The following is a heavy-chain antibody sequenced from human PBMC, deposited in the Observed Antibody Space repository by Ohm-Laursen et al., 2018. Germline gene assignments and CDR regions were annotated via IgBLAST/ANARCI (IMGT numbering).Heavy chain of an antibody. CDR1: GFRFSTYD. CDR3: AKLDCSGGSCYHY. CDR2: SDIYFNT. V-gene: IGHV3-23*01. D-gene: IGHD2-15*01. Sequence: GSLRLSCAAPGFRFSTYDISWVRQAPGKGLEWVSSSDIYFNTYYTDSVKGRFTISRDNSKDTVVLQMDYLRAEDTAVYYCAKLDCSGGSCYHYWGQGTLVTVSS. J-gene: IGHJ4*02.